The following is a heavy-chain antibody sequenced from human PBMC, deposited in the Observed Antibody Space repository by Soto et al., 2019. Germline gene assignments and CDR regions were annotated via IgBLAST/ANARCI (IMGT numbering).Heavy chain of an antibody. CDR1: GFTFSSYG. V-gene: IGHV3-30*18. D-gene: IGHD4-17*01. J-gene: IGHJ4*02. Sequence: HPGGSLRLSCAASGFTFSSYGMHWVRQAPGKGLEWVAVISYDGSNKYYADSVKGRFTISRDNSKNTLYLQMNSLRAEDTAVYYCAKGRVPHTSPGYGVFDYWGQGTLVTVSS. CDR3: AKGRVPHTSPGYGVFDY. CDR2: ISYDGSNK.